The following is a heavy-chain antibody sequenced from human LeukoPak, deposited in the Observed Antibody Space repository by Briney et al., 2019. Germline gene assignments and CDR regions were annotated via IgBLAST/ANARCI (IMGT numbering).Heavy chain of an antibody. J-gene: IGHJ4*02. CDR2: ISSDSKTR. CDR1: GFAFRRYN. V-gene: IGHV3-48*01. D-gene: IGHD2-8*02. Sequence: GESLRLSCAASGFAFRRYNMNWVRQAPGKGLEWLSYISSDSKTRYYADSVKGRFTISRDDAKNSLYLQMTSLRAEDAAVYYCARDDGVPRTDKWYFDFWGQGTLVTVSS. CDR3: ARDDGVPRTDKWYFDF.